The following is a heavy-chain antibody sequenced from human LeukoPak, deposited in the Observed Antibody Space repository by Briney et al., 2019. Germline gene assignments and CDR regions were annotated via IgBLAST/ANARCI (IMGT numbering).Heavy chain of an antibody. CDR3: ARVWIVVEPEAQYYYYMDV. D-gene: IGHD2-2*01. Sequence: ASVRVSCKASGYTFTSYGISWVRQAPGQGLEWLGWISVYNGNTNSAQNLQGRVTLTTDTSTSTAYMELRSLRSDDTAVYYCARVWIVVEPEAQYYYYMDVWGKGTTVTVSS. J-gene: IGHJ6*03. V-gene: IGHV1-18*01. CDR1: GYTFTSYG. CDR2: ISVYNGNT.